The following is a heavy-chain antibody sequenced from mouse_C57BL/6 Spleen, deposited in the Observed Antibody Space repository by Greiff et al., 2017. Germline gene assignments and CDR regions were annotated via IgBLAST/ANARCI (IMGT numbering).Heavy chain of an antibody. D-gene: IGHD5-1*01. CDR3: ARDKDGVRPVDY. CDR2: ISDGGSYT. V-gene: IGHV5-4*01. J-gene: IGHJ4*01. Sequence: EVKVVESGGGLVKPGGSLKLSCAASGFTFSSYAMSWVRQTPEKRLEWVATISDGGSYTYYPDNVKGRFTISRDNAKNTLYLQMSQLKSEDTAMYYCARDKDGVRPVDYWGQGTSVTVSS. CDR1: GFTFSSYA.